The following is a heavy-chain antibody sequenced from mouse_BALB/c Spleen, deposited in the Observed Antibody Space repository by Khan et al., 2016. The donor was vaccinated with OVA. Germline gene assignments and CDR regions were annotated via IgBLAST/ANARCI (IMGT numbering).Heavy chain of an antibody. CDR2: ISFSGST. J-gene: IGHJ4*01. CDR3: ASELGRYYALDY. Sequence: EVQLQESGPGLVKPSQSLSLTCTVTGYSITSDYAWNWIRQFPGNKLEWMGYISFSGSTTYNPSLKSRISITRDPSKDQFFLQLKSVTSEYTATYYCASELGRYYALDYWGQGTSVTVSS. D-gene: IGHD4-1*01. V-gene: IGHV3-2*02. CDR1: GYSITSDYA.